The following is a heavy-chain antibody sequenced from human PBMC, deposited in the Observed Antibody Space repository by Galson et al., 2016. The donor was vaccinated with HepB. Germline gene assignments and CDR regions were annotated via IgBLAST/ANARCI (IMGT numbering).Heavy chain of an antibody. CDR1: GYTFTGYY. CDR3: ALGVLLGPFDY. V-gene: IGHV1-2*06. Sequence: SVKVSCKASGYTFTGYYIHWVRQAPGQGLEWMGRISPIIGGTNYAQNFQGRVTMTGDTSISAATAYMQLSRLRFDDTAVYYCALGVLLGPFDYWGQGTLGAVSS. J-gene: IGHJ4*02. D-gene: IGHD1-26*01. CDR2: ISPIIGGT.